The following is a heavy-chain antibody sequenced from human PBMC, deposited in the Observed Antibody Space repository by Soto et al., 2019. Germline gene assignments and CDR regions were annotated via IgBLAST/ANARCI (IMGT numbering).Heavy chain of an antibody. CDR3: AKRPHIVVVVAATTNWFDP. CDR2: ISGSGGST. CDR1: EFNFRSYS. J-gene: IGHJ5*02. D-gene: IGHD2-15*01. Sequence: GGPKILSCTAAEFNFRSYSMSWVRKKTGKGLEWVSAISGSGGSTYYADSVKGRFTISRDNSKNTLYLQMNSLRAEDTAVYYCAKRPHIVVVVAATTNWFDPWGQGTLVTVSS. V-gene: IGHV3-23*01.